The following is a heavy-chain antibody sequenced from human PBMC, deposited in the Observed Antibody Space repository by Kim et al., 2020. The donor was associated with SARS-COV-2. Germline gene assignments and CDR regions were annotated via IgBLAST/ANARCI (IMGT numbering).Heavy chain of an antibody. Sequence: GGSLRLSCAASGFTFDDYTMHWVRQAPGKGLEWVSLISWDGGSTYYADSVKGRFTISRDNSKNSLYLQMNSLRTEDTALYYCAKDIGAHSGSYSFDYWGQGTLVTVSS. V-gene: IGHV3-43*01. CDR3: AKDIGAHSGSYSFDY. J-gene: IGHJ4*02. CDR1: GFTFDDYT. D-gene: IGHD3-10*01. CDR2: ISWDGGST.